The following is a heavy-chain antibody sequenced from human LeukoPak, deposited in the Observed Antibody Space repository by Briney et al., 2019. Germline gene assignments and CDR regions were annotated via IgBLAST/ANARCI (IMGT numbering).Heavy chain of an antibody. D-gene: IGHD2-2*01. CDR2: MNPNSGNT. J-gene: IGHJ3*02. Sequence: ASVKVSCKASGYTFTSYDINWVRQATGQGLEWMGWMNPNSGNTGYAQKFQGRVTITRNTSISTAYMELSSLRSEDTAVYYCARDFPVDCSSTSCLHDAFDIWGQGTMVTVSS. CDR3: ARDFPVDCSSTSCLHDAFDI. CDR1: GYTFTSYD. V-gene: IGHV1-8*03.